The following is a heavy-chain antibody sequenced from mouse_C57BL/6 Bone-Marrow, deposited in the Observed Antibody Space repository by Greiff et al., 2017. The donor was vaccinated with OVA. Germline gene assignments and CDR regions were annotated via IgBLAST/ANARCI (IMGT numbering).Heavy chain of an antibody. Sequence: QVQLQQPGAELVRPGSSVKLSCKASGYTFTSYWMAWVKPRPGQGLEWIGNIYPSDSETHYNQKFKDKATLTVDKSSSTAYMQLSSLTSEDSAVYYCARRRRGHFDYWGQGTTLTVSS. CDR3: ARRRRGHFDY. D-gene: IGHD2-12*01. J-gene: IGHJ2*01. CDR1: GYTFTSYW. V-gene: IGHV1-61*01. CDR2: IYPSDSET.